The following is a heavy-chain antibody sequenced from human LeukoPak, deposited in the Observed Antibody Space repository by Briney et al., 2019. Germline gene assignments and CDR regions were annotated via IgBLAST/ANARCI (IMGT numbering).Heavy chain of an antibody. V-gene: IGHV4-34*01. CDR1: GVSFSGYY. Sequence: PSETLSLTCAVYGVSFSGYYWSCIRQPPGKGLEWIGEINHSGSTNYNPSLKSRVTISVDTSKNQFSLKLSSVTAADTAVYYCARVAGATTEWGQGTLVTVSS. D-gene: IGHD1-26*01. J-gene: IGHJ4*02. CDR3: ARVAGATTE. CDR2: INHSGST.